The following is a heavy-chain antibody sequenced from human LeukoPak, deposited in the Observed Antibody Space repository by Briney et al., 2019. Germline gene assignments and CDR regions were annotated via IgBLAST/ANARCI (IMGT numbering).Heavy chain of an antibody. D-gene: IGHD2-15*01. CDR1: GGTFSSYA. CDR2: IIPILGIA. Sequence: ASVKVSCKASGGTFSSYAISWVRQAPGQGLEWMGRIIPILGIANYAQKFQGRVTITADKSTSTAYMELSSLRSEDTAVYYCATEGGSLRYCSGGSCSSSLRLGYFDYWGQGTLVTVSS. J-gene: IGHJ4*02. CDR3: ATEGGSLRYCSGGSCSSSLRLGYFDY. V-gene: IGHV1-69*04.